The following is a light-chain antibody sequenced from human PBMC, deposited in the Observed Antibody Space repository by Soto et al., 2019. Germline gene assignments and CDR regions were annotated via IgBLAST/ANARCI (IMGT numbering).Light chain of an antibody. Sequence: DIPMTQSPSTLSASVGDRVTITCRASQSISSWLAWYQQKPGKAPKLLIYDASSLESGVPSRFSGSGSGTEFTLTISSLQPDDFATYHCQQYNSYPITFGQGTRLEIK. V-gene: IGKV1-5*01. J-gene: IGKJ5*01. CDR2: DAS. CDR1: QSISSW. CDR3: QQYNSYPIT.